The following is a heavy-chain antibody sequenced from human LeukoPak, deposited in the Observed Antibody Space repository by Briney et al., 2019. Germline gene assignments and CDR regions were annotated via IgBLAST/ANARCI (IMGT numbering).Heavy chain of an antibody. V-gene: IGHV4-39*01. Sequence: PSETLSLTCTVSGGSISSSSYYWGWIRQPPGKGLEWIGSIYYSGSTYYNPSLKSRVTISVDTSKNQFSLKLSSVTAADTAVYYCARHPISGYYYFDYWGQGTRVTVSS. J-gene: IGHJ4*02. CDR1: GGSISSSSYY. D-gene: IGHD5-12*01. CDR3: ARHPISGYYYFDY. CDR2: IYYSGST.